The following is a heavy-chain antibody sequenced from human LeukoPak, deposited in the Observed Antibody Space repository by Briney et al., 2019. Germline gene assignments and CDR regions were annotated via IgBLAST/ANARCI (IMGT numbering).Heavy chain of an antibody. CDR3: ATGLLGSGVEWEPPRH. D-gene: IGHD1-26*01. CDR1: GYTLTELS. V-gene: IGHV1-24*01. Sequence: ASVKVSCKVSGYTLTELSMHWVRQAPGKGPEWMGGFDPEDGETIYAQKFQGRVTMTEDTSTDTAYMELSSLRSEDTAVYYCATGLLGSGVEWEPPRHWGQGTLVTVSS. J-gene: IGHJ4*02. CDR2: FDPEDGET.